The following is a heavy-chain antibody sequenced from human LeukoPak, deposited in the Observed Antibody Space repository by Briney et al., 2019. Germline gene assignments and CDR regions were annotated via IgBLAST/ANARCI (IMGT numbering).Heavy chain of an antibody. Sequence: PGGSLRLSCAASGFTFSSYAMHWVRPAPGKGLEWVAVISYDGSNKYYADSVKGRFTISRDNSKNTLYLQMNSLRAEDTAVYYCARDGLLGYFDYWGQGTLVTVSS. CDR2: ISYDGSNK. CDR3: ARDGLLGYFDY. CDR1: GFTFSSYA. V-gene: IGHV3-30-3*01. J-gene: IGHJ4*02.